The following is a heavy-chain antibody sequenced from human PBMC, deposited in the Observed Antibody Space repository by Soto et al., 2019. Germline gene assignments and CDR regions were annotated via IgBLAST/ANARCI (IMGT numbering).Heavy chain of an antibody. D-gene: IGHD6-19*01. J-gene: IGHJ4*02. CDR3: AKGTTAVRLAVAAPADS. CDR1: GFTFSSYA. V-gene: IGHV3-23*01. Sequence: VHLLESGGDLVQPGESLRLSCAASGFTFSSYAMSWVRLTSGNGLEWVAGISGSGGNTDYANAVKDRFAISRDNSKGTLFLQMDRLRVEDTAVYYCAKGTTAVRLAVAAPADSWGQGALVTVSA. CDR2: ISGSGGNT.